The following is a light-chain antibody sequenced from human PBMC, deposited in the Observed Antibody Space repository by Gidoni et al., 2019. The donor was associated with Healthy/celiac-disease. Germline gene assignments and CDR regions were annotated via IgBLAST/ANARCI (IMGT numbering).Light chain of an antibody. CDR2: AAS. V-gene: IGKV1-27*01. Sequence: DIQMTQSPSSLSASVGDRVTITCRASQGISNYLAWYQQKPGKVPKLLIYAASTLQSGVPSRFSGSGSGTDFTLTISSLPPEDVATYYCQKYNSARAFGQGTKVEIK. CDR1: QGISNY. J-gene: IGKJ1*01. CDR3: QKYNSARA.